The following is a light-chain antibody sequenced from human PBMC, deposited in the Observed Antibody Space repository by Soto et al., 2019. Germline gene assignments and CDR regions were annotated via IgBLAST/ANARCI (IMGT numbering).Light chain of an antibody. J-gene: IGLJ2*01. CDR3: QSYDSSNPVV. CDR1: SGSIASNY. V-gene: IGLV6-57*02. Sequence: LTQPASVSGSPGQSITISCTGISSGSIASNYVQWYQQRPGSAPTTLIYEDDQRPSGVPDRFSGSIDRSSNSASLTISGLKTEDEADYYCQSYDSSNPVVFGGGTKLTVL. CDR2: EDD.